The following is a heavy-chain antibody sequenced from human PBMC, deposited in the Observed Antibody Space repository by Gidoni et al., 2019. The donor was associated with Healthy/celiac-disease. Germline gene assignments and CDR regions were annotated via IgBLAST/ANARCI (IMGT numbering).Heavy chain of an antibody. D-gene: IGHD3-22*01. J-gene: IGHJ4*02. CDR3: ARDPSSGYVDY. CDR2: IYSGGST. CDR1: GFTVSRNY. V-gene: IGHV3-53*01. Sequence: EVQLVESGGGLIQPGGSLRLCCAASGFTVSRNYMSWVRQAPGKGLEWVSVIYSGGSTYYADSVKCRFTISRDNSKNTLYLQMNSLRAEDTAVYYCARDPSSGYVDYWGQGTLVTVSS.